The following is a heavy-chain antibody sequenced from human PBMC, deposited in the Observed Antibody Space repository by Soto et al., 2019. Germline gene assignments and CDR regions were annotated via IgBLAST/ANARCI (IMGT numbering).Heavy chain of an antibody. CDR3: ARADYYGDPGSY. D-gene: IGHD3-10*01. Sequence: GGSLRLSCAASGFTFSTSWMSWVRQAPGKGLEWVANIKEDGSEKYYVDSVKGRFTISRDHAKNSLYLQMNSLGANDTAVYYCARADYYGDPGSYWGQGTLVTVSS. CDR2: IKEDGSEK. J-gene: IGHJ4*02. V-gene: IGHV3-7*01. CDR1: GFTFSTSW.